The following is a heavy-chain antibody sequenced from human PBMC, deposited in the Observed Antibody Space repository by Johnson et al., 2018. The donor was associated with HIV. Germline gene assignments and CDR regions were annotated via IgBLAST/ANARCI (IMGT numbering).Heavy chain of an antibody. CDR2: ISWIGGDT. CDR1: GFNFDDSA. CDR3: ERGQAGEVSTAGAFDC. J-gene: IGHJ3*01. V-gene: IGHV3-43D*03. D-gene: IGHD5-24*01. Sequence: VESGGAVVQPGGSLRLSCGASGFNFDDSAMHWVRQAPGQGLEWASLISWIGGDTYYADSVKGRFSISMDNNKKSLYLQMNSLTTEDAALYYCERGQAGEVSTAGAFDCWGQGTMVTVSS.